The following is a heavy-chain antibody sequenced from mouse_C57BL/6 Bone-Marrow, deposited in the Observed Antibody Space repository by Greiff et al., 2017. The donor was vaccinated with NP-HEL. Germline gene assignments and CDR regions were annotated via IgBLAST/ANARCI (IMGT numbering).Heavy chain of an antibody. CDR2: IDLNSGGT. J-gene: IGHJ2*01. CDR1: GYTFTSYW. CDR3: ARQDYYDY. V-gene: IGHV1-72*01. Sequence: QVQLQQPGAELVKPGASVKLSCKASGYTFTSYWMHWVKKRPGRGLERIGRIDLNSGGTTYYEQFQRKATLTVDKPSSTAYMQLSSLTTDDSAVYYCARQDYYDYWGQGTTLTVSS.